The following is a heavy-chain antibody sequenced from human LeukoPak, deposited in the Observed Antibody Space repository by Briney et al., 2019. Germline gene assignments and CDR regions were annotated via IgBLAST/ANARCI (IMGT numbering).Heavy chain of an antibody. D-gene: IGHD2-15*01. J-gene: IGHJ4*02. V-gene: IGHV3-21*01. Sequence: PGGSLRLSYVASGFTFSTFGMNWVRQAPGKGLEWVSSISNTGSNTYYADSLKGRFTISRDNAKDSLYLQMNSLRADDTAVYYCARGRLSGYCSGAKCYSGYWGQGTLVTVSS. CDR3: ARGRLSGYCSGAKCYSGY. CDR1: GFTFSTFG. CDR2: ISNTGSNT.